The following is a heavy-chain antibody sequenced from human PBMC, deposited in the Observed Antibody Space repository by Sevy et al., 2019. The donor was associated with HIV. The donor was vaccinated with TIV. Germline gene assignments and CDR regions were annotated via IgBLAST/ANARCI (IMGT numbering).Heavy chain of an antibody. CDR3: ARYCTRTSCSYANGGLDY. D-gene: IGHD2-2*01. J-gene: IGHJ4*02. CDR1: GFTFSSNW. V-gene: IGHV3-7*01. CDR2: IKQDGIEK. Sequence: GGSLRLSCAASGFTFSSNWMSWVRQAPGKGLEWVANIKQDGIEKYFLDSVKGRFTISRDNARNSLYLQMNSLRAEDTAVYYCARYCTRTSCSYANGGLDYWGQGTLVTVSS.